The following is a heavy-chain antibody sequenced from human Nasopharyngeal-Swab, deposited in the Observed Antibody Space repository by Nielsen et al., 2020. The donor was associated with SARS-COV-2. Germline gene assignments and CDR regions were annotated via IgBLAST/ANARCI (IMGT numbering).Heavy chain of an antibody. D-gene: IGHD6-13*01. CDR1: GVIFSKYW. V-gene: IGHV3-53*01. CDR3: ASRGASADPSTRDLPFSRRTFDL. J-gene: IGHJ2*01. Sequence: GGSLRLSCGASGVIFSKYWMHWVRQAPGKGLEWVSTIHADGNTYYADSVRGRFTSSRDNSKNTVSLQMNSLRAEDTAVYYCASRGASADPSTRDLPFSRRTFDLWGRGTLVTVSS. CDR2: IHADGNT.